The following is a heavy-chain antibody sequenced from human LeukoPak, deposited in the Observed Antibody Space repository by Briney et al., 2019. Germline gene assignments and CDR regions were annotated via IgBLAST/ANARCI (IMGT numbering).Heavy chain of an antibody. CDR2: ISWNSGSI. D-gene: IGHD2-2*03. Sequence: PGGSLRLSCAASGFTFDDYAMHWVRQAPGKGLEWVSGISWNSGSIGGADSVKGRFTISRDNAKNSLYLQMNSLRAEDTAVYYCARARGGYCSSTSCLPNYYYGMDVWGQGTTVTVSS. J-gene: IGHJ6*02. CDR1: GFTFDDYA. CDR3: ARARGGYCSSTSCLPNYYYGMDV. V-gene: IGHV3-9*01.